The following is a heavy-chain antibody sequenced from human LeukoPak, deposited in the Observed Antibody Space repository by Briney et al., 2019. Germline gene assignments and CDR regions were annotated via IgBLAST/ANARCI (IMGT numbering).Heavy chain of an antibody. CDR3: AKGHGWEASYYYYMDV. Sequence: PGGSLRLSCAASGFTFSDYYMSWIRQAPGKGLEWVSYISSSGSTIYYADSVKGRFTISRDNAKNSLYLQMNSLRAEDTAVYYCAKGHGWEASYYYYMDVWGKGTTVTISS. J-gene: IGHJ6*03. CDR2: ISSSGSTI. CDR1: GFTFSDYY. V-gene: IGHV3-11*04. D-gene: IGHD1-26*01.